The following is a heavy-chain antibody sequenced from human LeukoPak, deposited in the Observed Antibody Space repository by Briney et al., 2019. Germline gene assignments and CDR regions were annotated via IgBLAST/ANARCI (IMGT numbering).Heavy chain of an antibody. CDR2: IKQDGSAK. CDR1: GFTFSRHW. D-gene: IGHD2-15*01. CDR3: ARDNGWSADF. Sequence: GGSLRLSCATSGFTFSRHWMYWVRQAPGKGLEWVANIKQDGSAKPYVDSVKGRFTISRDNAKNSLFLQMNSLRAEDTAVYYCARDNGWSADFWGQGTLVTVSS. V-gene: IGHV3-7*03. J-gene: IGHJ4*02.